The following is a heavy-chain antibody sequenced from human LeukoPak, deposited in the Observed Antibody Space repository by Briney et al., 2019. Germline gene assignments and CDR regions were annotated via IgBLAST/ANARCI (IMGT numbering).Heavy chain of an antibody. D-gene: IGHD6-19*01. J-gene: IGHJ4*02. CDR1: GYTFTGYY. CDR3: ARDRGDSGWYSVDY. CDR2: INPNSGGT. V-gene: IGHV1-2*02. Sequence: GASVKVSCKASGYTFTGYYMHWVRQAPGQGLEWMGWINPNSGGTNYAQKFQGRVTMTRDTSISTAYMELSRLRSDDTAVYYCARDRGDSGWYSVDYWGQGTQVTVSS.